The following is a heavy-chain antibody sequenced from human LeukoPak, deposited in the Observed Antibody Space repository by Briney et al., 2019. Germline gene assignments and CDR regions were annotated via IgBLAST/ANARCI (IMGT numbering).Heavy chain of an antibody. CDR1: GGSINSGFYY. J-gene: IGHJ4*02. CDR2: IFTSGST. V-gene: IGHV4-61*09. Sequence: SQTLSLTCSVSGGSINSGFYYWSWIRQPAGRGLEWIGHIFTSGSTTYNPSLKSRVTISLDTSKNQFSLRLSSVTAADTAVYYCARDTRDYYDSSGYKGFDYWGQGTLVTVSS. CDR3: ARDTRDYYDSSGYKGFDY. D-gene: IGHD3-22*01.